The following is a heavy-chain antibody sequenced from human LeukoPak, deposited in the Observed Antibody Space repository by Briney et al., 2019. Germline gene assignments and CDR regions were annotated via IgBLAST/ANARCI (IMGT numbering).Heavy chain of an antibody. CDR2: IIPIFGTA. V-gene: IGHV1-69*01. D-gene: IGHD2-2*01. CDR1: GGTFRRFG. CDR3: ARVVTPRYCSSPSCYWKGWFDP. Sequence: SVKVSCKASGGTFRRFGMSWVRQPPGQGLEWMGGIIPIFGTANYAQKFQGRVTITADESTSTAYMELSSLRFEDTAVYYCARVVTPRYCSSPSCYWKGWFDPWGQGTLVTVSS. J-gene: IGHJ5*02.